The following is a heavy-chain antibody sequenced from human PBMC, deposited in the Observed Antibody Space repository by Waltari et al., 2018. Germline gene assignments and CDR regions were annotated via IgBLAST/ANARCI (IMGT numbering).Heavy chain of an antibody. D-gene: IGHD3-3*01. CDR1: VFTFRSYD. Sequence: EVQLVESGGGLVQPGGSLRLSCPASVFTFRSYDMNWFRQGPGKGLEWVSFISSSGSTIYYADSVKGRFTISRDNAENSLYLQINSLRAEDTAIYYCVGQLLEWLDSWGQGTLVTVSS. CDR3: VGQLLEWLDS. CDR2: ISSSGSTI. J-gene: IGHJ4*02. V-gene: IGHV3-48*03.